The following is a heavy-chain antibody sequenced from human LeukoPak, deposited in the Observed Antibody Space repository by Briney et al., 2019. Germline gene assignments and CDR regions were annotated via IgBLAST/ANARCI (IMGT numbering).Heavy chain of an antibody. Sequence: ASVKVSCKASGYTFTSYGISWVRQAPGQGLEWMGWISAYNGNTNYAQKLQGRVTMTTDTSTSTAYMELRSPRSDDTAVYYCARDLGRTYYYDSSGYCPFDYWGQGTLVTVSS. CDR3: ARDLGRTYYYDSSGYCPFDY. D-gene: IGHD3-22*01. CDR2: ISAYNGNT. V-gene: IGHV1-18*01. J-gene: IGHJ4*02. CDR1: GYTFTSYG.